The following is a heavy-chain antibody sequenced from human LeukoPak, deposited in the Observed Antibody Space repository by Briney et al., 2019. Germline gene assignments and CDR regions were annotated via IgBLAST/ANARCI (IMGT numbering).Heavy chain of an antibody. J-gene: IGHJ4*02. Sequence: QSGGSLSLSCAASAFPFNNYWMSWVRPAPGKGLEWVANIKQDGSEKYSVDVVKGGFTISRDNDKHSLYLQMNSQRAEDTAVYYCARVIRGNIYGPLDYWGQGTLVTVSS. D-gene: IGHD5-18*01. CDR3: ARVIRGNIYGPLDY. CDR2: IKQDGSEK. V-gene: IGHV3-7*01. CDR1: AFPFNNYW.